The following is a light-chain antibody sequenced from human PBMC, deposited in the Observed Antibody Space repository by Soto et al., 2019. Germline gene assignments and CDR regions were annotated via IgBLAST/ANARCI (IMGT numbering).Light chain of an antibody. V-gene: IGKV3-15*01. J-gene: IGKJ1*01. Sequence: EIVMTQSPATLSVSPGERATLSCRASQSVGSHLAWYQQKPGQGPRLLIYGETTRATGIPARFSGSGSGTEFTLTISSLQSEDFAVYYCQQYNNWPETFGQGTKVDIK. CDR2: GET. CDR3: QQYNNWPET. CDR1: QSVGSH.